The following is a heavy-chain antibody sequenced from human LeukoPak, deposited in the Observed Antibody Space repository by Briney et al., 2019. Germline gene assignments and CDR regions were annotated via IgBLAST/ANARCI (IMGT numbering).Heavy chain of an antibody. D-gene: IGHD2-15*01. Sequence: GGSLRLSCAASGFTFSSYGMHWVRQAPGKGLEWVAVISYDGSNKYYADSVKGRFTISRDNAKNSLYLQMNSLRAEDTAVYYCARVGWPPARNYFDYWGQGTRVTVSS. CDR2: ISYDGSNK. J-gene: IGHJ4*02. CDR3: ARVGWPPARNYFDY. V-gene: IGHV3-30*03. CDR1: GFTFSSYG.